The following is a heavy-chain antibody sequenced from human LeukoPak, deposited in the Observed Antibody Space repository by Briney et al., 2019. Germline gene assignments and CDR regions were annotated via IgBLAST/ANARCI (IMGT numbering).Heavy chain of an antibody. J-gene: IGHJ4*02. CDR2: ISYDGSNK. CDR1: GFTFSSYG. D-gene: IGHD5-18*01. V-gene: IGHV3-30-3*01. CDR3: ARDTGGRVSYGSFDY. Sequence: GGSLRLSCAASGFTFSSYGIHWVRQAPGKGLEWVAVISYDGSNKYYADSVEGRFTISRDNSKNTLYLQMNSLRADDTAVYYCARDTGGRVSYGSFDYWGQGTLVTVSS.